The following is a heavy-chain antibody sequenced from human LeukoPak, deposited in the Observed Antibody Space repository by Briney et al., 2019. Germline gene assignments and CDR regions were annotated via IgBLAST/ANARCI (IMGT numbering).Heavy chain of an antibody. J-gene: IGHJ2*01. Sequence: FSTYWMSWIRQPPGKGLEWIGEINHSGSTNYNPSLKSRVTISVDTSKNQFSPKLSSVTAADTAVYYCARRPARITMVRGSRWYFDLWGRGTLVTVSS. CDR1: FSTYW. V-gene: IGHV4-34*01. D-gene: IGHD3-10*01. CDR2: INHSGST. CDR3: ARRPARITMVRGSRWYFDL.